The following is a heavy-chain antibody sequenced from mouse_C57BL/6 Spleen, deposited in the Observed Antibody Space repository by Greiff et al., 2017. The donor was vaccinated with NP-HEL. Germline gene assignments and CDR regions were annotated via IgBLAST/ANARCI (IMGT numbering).Heavy chain of an antibody. D-gene: IGHD3-2*02. J-gene: IGHJ2*01. V-gene: IGHV1-50*01. Sequence: QVHVKQPGAELVKPGASVKLSCKASGYTFTSYWMQWVKQRPGQGLEWIGEIDPSDSYTNYNQKFKGKATLTVDTSSSTAYMQLSSLTSEDAAVYYCGRSGSGYPFDYWGQGNTLTGSS. CDR3: GRSGSGYPFDY. CDR1: GYTFTSYW. CDR2: IDPSDSYT.